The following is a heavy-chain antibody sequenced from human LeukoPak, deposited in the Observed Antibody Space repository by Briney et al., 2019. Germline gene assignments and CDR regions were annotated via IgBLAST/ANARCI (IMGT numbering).Heavy chain of an antibody. CDR2: ISSSGSTI. CDR3: ARGNLLWFGETPYYYYMDV. V-gene: IGHV3-48*03. J-gene: IGHJ6*03. D-gene: IGHD3-10*01. CDR1: GFTFSSYE. Sequence: GGSLRLSCAASGFTFSSYEINWVRQAPGKGLEWVSYISSSGSTIYYADSVKGRFTFSRDNAKNSLYLQMNSLRAEDTAVYYCARGNLLWFGETPYYYYMDVWGKGTTVTISS.